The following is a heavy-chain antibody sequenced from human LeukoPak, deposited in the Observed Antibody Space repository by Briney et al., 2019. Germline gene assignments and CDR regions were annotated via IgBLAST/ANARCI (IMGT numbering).Heavy chain of an antibody. D-gene: IGHD4-17*01. CDR1: GYTFTAYY. Sequence: ASVKVSCKASGYTFTAYYMHWVRQAPGQGLEWMGWINPNSGGTKYAQKFQGRVTMTRDTSISTAYMELSRLTSDDTAVYYCARDRSTVPTDVWGKGTTVTISS. CDR3: ARDRSTVPTDV. CDR2: INPNSGGT. V-gene: IGHV1-2*02. J-gene: IGHJ6*04.